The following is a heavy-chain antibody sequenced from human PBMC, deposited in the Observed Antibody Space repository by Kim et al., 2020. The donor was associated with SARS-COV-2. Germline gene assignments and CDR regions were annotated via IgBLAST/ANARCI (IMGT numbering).Heavy chain of an antibody. CDR2: INQNERTK. D-gene: IGHD2-21*01. CDR3: ARDQGCGASDV. J-gene: IGHJ3*01. Sequence: GGSLRLSCAASGFTFSSYWMTWVRQVPGKGLEWVANINQNERTKNYVGSVKGRFTISRDNAKNSLYLEMNSLRADDTAVYYCARDQGCGASDVWGQGTMVTVSS. CDR1: GFTFSSYW. V-gene: IGHV3-7*01.